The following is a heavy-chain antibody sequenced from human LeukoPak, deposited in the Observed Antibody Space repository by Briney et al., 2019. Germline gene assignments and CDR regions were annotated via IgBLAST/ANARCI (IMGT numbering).Heavy chain of an antibody. CDR2: ISGTGGST. Sequence: GGSLRLSCAASGFTFNSYAMSWVRQAPGKGLEWVSTISGTGGSTYYADSVKGRFTISRDNAKNTPYLQMNSLRAEDTAVYYCARGLSGYASSLGYWGQGTLVTVSA. CDR1: GFTFNSYA. D-gene: IGHD6-6*01. J-gene: IGHJ4*02. V-gene: IGHV3-23*01. CDR3: ARGLSGYASSLGY.